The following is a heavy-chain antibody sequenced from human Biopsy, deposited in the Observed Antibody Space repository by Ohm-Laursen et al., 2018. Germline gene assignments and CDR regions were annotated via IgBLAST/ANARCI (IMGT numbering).Heavy chain of an antibody. CDR2: IYYSGST. V-gene: IGHV4-59*01. Sequence: TLSLTCTVSGGSISSDYWSWIRQTPGKGLEWIGYIYYSGSTNYNPSLKSRVTISVDTSKNQFSLRLNSVTAADTAVYYCARATNSNGWPYCCFYGLGVWGQGTTVTVSS. CDR3: ARATNSNGWPYCCFYGLGV. D-gene: IGHD6-19*01. CDR1: GGSISSDY. J-gene: IGHJ6*02.